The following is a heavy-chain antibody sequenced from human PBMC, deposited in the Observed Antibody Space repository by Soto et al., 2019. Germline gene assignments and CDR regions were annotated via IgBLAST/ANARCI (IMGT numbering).Heavy chain of an antibody. V-gene: IGHV3-33*01. CDR1: GFTFSSYG. CDR2: IWYDGSNK. CDR3: ARDRVSDSSGYYY. D-gene: IGHD3-22*01. J-gene: IGHJ4*02. Sequence: QVQLVESGGGMVQPGRSLRLSCAASGFTFSSYGMHWVRQAPGKGLEWVAVIWYDGSNKYYADSVKGRFTISRDNSKNTLYLQINSLRAEDTAVYYCARDRVSDSSGYYYWGQGTLVTVSS.